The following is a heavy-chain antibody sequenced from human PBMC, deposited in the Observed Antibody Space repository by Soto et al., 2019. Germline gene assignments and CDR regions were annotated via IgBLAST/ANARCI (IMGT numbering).Heavy chain of an antibody. D-gene: IGHD6-13*01. CDR3: ASGTIAAVNYYYGMDV. Sequence: PGESLKISCKGSGYSFTSYWISWVRQMPGKGLEWMGRIDPSDSYTNYSPSFQGHVTISADKSISTAYLQWSSLKASDTAMYYCASGTIAAVNYYYGMDVWGQGTTVTVSS. CDR1: GYSFTSYW. J-gene: IGHJ6*02. V-gene: IGHV5-10-1*01. CDR2: IDPSDSYT.